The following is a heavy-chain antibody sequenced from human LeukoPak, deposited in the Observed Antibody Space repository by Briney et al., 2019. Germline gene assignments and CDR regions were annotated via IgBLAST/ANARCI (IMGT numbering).Heavy chain of an antibody. D-gene: IGHD3-10*01. J-gene: IGHJ4*02. Sequence: SVKVSCKASGDTFSSYVISWMRQAPGQGLEWMGRITPFFGTPNYAQKFQGRVTITADESTSTAYMELSSLRSEDTAIYYCARDLGRRGGSWGQGTLVTVSS. CDR2: ITPFFGTP. V-gene: IGHV1-69*13. CDR3: ARDLGRRGGS. CDR1: GDTFSSYV.